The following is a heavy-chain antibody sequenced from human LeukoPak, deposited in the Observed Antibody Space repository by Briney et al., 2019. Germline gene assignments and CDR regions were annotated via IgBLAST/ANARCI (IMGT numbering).Heavy chain of an antibody. CDR2: ISSNGGST. V-gene: IGHV3-64D*09. D-gene: IGHD3-22*01. Sequence: GGSLRLSCSASGFTFSSYAMHWVRQAPGRGLEYVSAISSNGGSTYYADSVKGRFTISRDNSKNTLYLQMSSLRAEDTAVYYCVKGQRYYDSSGYYSIEYFQHWGQGTLVTVSS. J-gene: IGHJ1*01. CDR3: VKGQRYYDSSGYYSIEYFQH. CDR1: GFTFSSYA.